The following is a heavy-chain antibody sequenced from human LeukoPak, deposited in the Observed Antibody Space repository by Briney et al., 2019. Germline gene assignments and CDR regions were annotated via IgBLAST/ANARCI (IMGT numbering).Heavy chain of an antibody. D-gene: IGHD1-26*01. CDR2: ISIGGDT. Sequence: GGSLRLSRAVSGFIFSDYDMHWVRQRAGEGLEWVSAISIGGDTYYPGSVKGRFTISRENAKNSFYLQMNSLRVEDTAVYYCVRAHVGAGLAFDIWGQGTLVTVSS. V-gene: IGHV3-13*01. CDR3: VRAHVGAGLAFDI. CDR1: GFIFSDYD. J-gene: IGHJ3*02.